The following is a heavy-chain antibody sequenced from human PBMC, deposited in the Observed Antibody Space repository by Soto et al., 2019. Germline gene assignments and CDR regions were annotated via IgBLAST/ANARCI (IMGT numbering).Heavy chain of an antibody. CDR3: AKNSRTRVEAFDI. J-gene: IGHJ3*02. CDR1: GGTFSSYS. D-gene: IGHD2-15*01. CDR2: TFTIFGTT. V-gene: IGHV1-69*12. Sequence: QVQLVQSGAEVRKPGSSVKVSCKASGGTFSSYSISWVRQSPGQGLEWMGGTFTIFGTTKYAQKFKVRVEISADESTSTAYMEPSSLRSEDTAMYCCAKNSRTRVEAFDIWGKGTMVTVSS.